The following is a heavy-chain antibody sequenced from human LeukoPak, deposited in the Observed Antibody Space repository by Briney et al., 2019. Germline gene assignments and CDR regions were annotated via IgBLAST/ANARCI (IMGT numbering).Heavy chain of an antibody. Sequence: GGSLRLSYAASGFSFSNWMSWVRQAPGKGLEWVASISENGRAKPYVASVRGRFTISRDNTKNSLYLRMNSLRVEDTAVYYCARGGAAAARKRGIDYWGQGTLVTVSS. CDR3: ARGGAAAARKRGIDY. D-gene: IGHD6-13*01. CDR2: ISENGRAK. J-gene: IGHJ4*02. V-gene: IGHV3-7*01. CDR1: GFSFSNW.